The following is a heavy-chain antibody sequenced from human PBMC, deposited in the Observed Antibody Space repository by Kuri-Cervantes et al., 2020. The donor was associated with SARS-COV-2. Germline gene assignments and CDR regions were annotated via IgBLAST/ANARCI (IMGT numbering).Heavy chain of an antibody. Sequence: GGSLRLSCAASGFTFSSYGMHWVRQAPGKGLEWVAFIRYDGSNKYYADSVKGRFTISRDNSKNTLYLQMNSLRAEDTAVYYCAKDFWSGYYYFDYWGQGTLVNVSS. J-gene: IGHJ4*02. CDR3: AKDFWSGYYYFDY. V-gene: IGHV3-30*02. D-gene: IGHD3-3*01. CDR2: IRYDGSNK. CDR1: GFTFSSYG.